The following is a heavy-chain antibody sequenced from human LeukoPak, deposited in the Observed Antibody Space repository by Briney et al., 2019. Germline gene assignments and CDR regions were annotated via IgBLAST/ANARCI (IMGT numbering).Heavy chain of an antibody. Sequence: ASVKVSCKASGYTFTSYAMNWVRQAPGQGLEWMGWINTNTGNPTDAQGFTGRFVFSLDTSVSMAYLQISSLKAEDTAVYYCARGWPVVHNTEMEGADYWGQGTLVTV. CDR1: GYTFTSYA. J-gene: IGHJ4*02. CDR3: ARGWPVVHNTEMEGADY. D-gene: IGHD5-18*01. V-gene: IGHV7-4-1*04. CDR2: INTNTGNP.